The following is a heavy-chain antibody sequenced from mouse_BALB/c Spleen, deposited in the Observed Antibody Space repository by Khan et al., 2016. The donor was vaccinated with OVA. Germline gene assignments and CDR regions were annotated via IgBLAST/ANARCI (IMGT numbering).Heavy chain of an antibody. D-gene: IGHD2-14*01. J-gene: IGHJ3*01. CDR2: INPSNGYT. V-gene: IGHV1-4*01. CDR3: VRDGAYHRNDGWFAY. Sequence: VELVESGAELARPGASVKMSCKASGYTFTSYTIHWIKERPGQGLEWIGYINPSNGYTNYNQRFKDKATLTTDKSSTTAYLQLSSLTSDDSAVYNCVRDGAYHRNDGWFAYWGQGTLVTVS. CDR1: GYTFTSYT.